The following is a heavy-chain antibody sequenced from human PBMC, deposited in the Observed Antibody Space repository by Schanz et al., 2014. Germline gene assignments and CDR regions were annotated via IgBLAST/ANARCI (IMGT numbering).Heavy chain of an antibody. CDR3: ARGYGDSPTDF. CDR2: IIPSLGLA. Sequence: QLQLVQSGAEVKKPGSSVKVSCKLSGGTFSTYTISWVRQAPGQGLEWMGRIIPSLGLAKYEQKFQDKVTITADRSTSTAYMELSSLRSEDTAVYYCARGYGDSPTDFWGQGTLVTVSS. J-gene: IGHJ4*02. CDR1: GGTFSTYT. V-gene: IGHV1-69*02. D-gene: IGHD4-17*01.